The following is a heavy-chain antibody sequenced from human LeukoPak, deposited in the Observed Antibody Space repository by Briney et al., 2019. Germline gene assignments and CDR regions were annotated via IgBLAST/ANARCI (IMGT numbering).Heavy chain of an antibody. J-gene: IGHJ4*02. Sequence: GGSLRLSCAASGFTFSSYAMSWVRQAPGKGLEWVSAISGSGGSTHYADSVKGRFTISRDNSKNTLYLQMNSLRAEDTAVYYCAKEVTPGYDSTEFDYWGQGTLVTVSS. D-gene: IGHD5-12*01. V-gene: IGHV3-23*01. CDR1: GFTFSSYA. CDR2: ISGSGGST. CDR3: AKEVTPGYDSTEFDY.